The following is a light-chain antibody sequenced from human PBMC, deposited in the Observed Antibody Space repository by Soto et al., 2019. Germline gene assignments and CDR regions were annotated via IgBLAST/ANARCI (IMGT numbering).Light chain of an antibody. V-gene: IGLV2-23*01. CDR1: SNDVGSYNL. Sequence: QSALIQPASVSGSPGQSITISCTGTSNDVGSYNLVSWYQQHPGKAPKVMIYEGTKRPSGVSNRFSGSKSGNTASLTISGLQAEDEADYYCCSYAGSNTHVVFGGGTKLTV. CDR2: EGT. J-gene: IGLJ2*01. CDR3: CSYAGSNTHVV.